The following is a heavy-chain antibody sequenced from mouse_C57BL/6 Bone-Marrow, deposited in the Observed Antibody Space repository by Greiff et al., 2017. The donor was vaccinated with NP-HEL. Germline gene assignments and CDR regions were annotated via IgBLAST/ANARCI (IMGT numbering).Heavy chain of an antibody. D-gene: IGHD1-1*01. CDR3: ARQRYGSSYWYFDV. CDR2: ISNGGGST. V-gene: IGHV5-12*01. J-gene: IGHJ1*03. CDR1: GFTFSDYY. Sequence: EVQLVESGGGLVQPGGSLKLSCAASGFTFSDYYMYWVRQTPEKRLEWVAYISNGGGSTYYPDTVKGRFTISRDNAKNTLYLQMSRLKSEDTAMYYCARQRYGSSYWYFDVWGTGTTVTVSS.